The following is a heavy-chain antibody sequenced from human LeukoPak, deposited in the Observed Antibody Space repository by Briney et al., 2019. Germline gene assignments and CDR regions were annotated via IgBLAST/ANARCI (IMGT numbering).Heavy chain of an antibody. CDR1: GFTVSSNY. Sequence: PGGSLRLSCAASGFTVSSNYMSWVRQAPGKGLEWVSVIYSGGSTYYADSVKGRFTISRDNSKNTLYLQMNSLGAEDTAVYYCARRFTMVRGVIIDDFAFDIWGQGTMVTVSS. CDR2: IYSGGST. D-gene: IGHD3-10*01. V-gene: IGHV3-66*04. J-gene: IGHJ3*02. CDR3: ARRFTMVRGVIIDDFAFDI.